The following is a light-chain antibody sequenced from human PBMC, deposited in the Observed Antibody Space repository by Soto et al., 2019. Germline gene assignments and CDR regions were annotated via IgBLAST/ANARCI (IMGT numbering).Light chain of an antibody. CDR2: GAS. Sequence: EIVMTQSPTTLSVSPGEGATLACRASQSVSSNLAWYQQKDDQAPRLLIYGASTRATGIPARFSGSGSGTELTLTISSLQSEDFAVYYCQQYNNWPWTFGQGTKVEIK. CDR1: QSVSSN. V-gene: IGKV3-15*01. J-gene: IGKJ1*01. CDR3: QQYNNWPWT.